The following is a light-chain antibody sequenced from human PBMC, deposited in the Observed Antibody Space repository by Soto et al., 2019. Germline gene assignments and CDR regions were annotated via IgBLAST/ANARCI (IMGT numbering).Light chain of an antibody. CDR3: SSYTSSDRLV. CDR1: SSDVGGYNF. V-gene: IGLV2-14*01. CDR2: DVI. Sequence: QSALTQPASVSGSPGQSITISCTGTSSDVGGYNFVSWYQQHPGKAPKLMIYDVISRPSGVSDRFSGSKSGNTASLTISGLQADDEADYYCSSYTSSDRLVFGGGTKVTVL. J-gene: IGLJ3*02.